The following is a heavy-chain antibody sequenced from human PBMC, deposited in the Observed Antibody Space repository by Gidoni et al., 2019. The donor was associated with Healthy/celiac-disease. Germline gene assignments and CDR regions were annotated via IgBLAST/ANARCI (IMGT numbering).Heavy chain of an antibody. J-gene: IGHJ5*02. D-gene: IGHD2-15*01. Sequence: EVQLVESGGGLVQPGGSLRLSCAASGFTFSSYAMHWVRQAPGKGLEYVSAISSNGGSTYYANSVKGRFTISRDNSKNTLYLQMGSLRAEDMAVYYCARGHSFVGWFDPWGQGTLVTVSS. CDR2: ISSNGGST. CDR3: ARGHSFVGWFDP. V-gene: IGHV3-64*01. CDR1: GFTFSSYA.